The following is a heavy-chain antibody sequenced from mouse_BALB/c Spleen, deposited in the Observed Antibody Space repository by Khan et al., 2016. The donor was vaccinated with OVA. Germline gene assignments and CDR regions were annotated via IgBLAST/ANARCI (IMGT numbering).Heavy chain of an antibody. Sequence: QVQLKESGPGLVAPSQSLSITCTVSGFSFTGYGVNWVRQPPGKGLEWLGMIGGDGSTDYNSDLKSRLSINKDNSKSQVFLKMNSLQTDDTARDHCTRDRSYIHRACAYWGQGTLVTVSA. CDR3: TRDRSYIHRACAY. D-gene: IGHD1-1*01. CDR2: IGGDGST. J-gene: IGHJ3*01. CDR1: GFSFTGYG. V-gene: IGHV2-6-7*01.